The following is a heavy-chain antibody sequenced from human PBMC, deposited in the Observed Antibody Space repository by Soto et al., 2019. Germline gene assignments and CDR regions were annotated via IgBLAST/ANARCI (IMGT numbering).Heavy chain of an antibody. Sequence: KTSETLSLTCAVYGGSFSGYYWSWIRQPPGKGLEWIGEINHSGSTNYNPSLKSRVTISVDTSKNQFSLKLSSVTAADTAVYYCARRPGNWGSRYWYFDLWGRGTLVTVYS. V-gene: IGHV4-34*01. CDR2: INHSGST. J-gene: IGHJ2*01. CDR1: GGSFSGYY. CDR3: ARRPGNWGSRYWYFDL. D-gene: IGHD7-27*01.